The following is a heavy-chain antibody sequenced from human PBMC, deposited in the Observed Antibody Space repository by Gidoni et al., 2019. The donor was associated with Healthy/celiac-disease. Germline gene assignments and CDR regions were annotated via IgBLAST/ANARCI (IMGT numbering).Heavy chain of an antibody. CDR2: IRGSGGST. D-gene: IGHD4-17*01. Sequence: EVQLLESGGGLVQPGGCLRLSCAASGFTFSSYAMSWVRQAPGKGLEWVSAIRGSGGSTYYADSVKGRFTISRDNSKNTLYLQMNSLRAEDTAVYYCAKDPIFDYGWGWGQGTLVTVSS. CDR1: GFTFSSYA. CDR3: AKDPIFDYGWG. V-gene: IGHV3-23*01. J-gene: IGHJ4*02.